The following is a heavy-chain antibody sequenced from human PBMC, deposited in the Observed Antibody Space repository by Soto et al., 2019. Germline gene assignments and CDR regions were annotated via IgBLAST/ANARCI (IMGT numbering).Heavy chain of an antibody. CDR3: ARTIAVPGTRWFDP. V-gene: IGHV2-70*04. CDR1: GVSLSPSAMS. D-gene: IGHD6-19*01. Sequence: SGPTLVNPTQTLTLTCTLSGVSLSPSAMSVSWIRQPPGKALEWLARIDWDDDKFYSTSLKTRLTISRDTSKNQVVLKMTNMDPVDTATYYCARTIAVPGTRWFDPWGQGTLVTGS. J-gene: IGHJ5*02. CDR2: IDWDDDK.